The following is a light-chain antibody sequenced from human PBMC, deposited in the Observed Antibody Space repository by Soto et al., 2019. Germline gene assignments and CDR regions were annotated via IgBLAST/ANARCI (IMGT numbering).Light chain of an antibody. J-gene: IGKJ1*01. V-gene: IGKV1-5*03. CDR1: QSISSW. Sequence: DIQMTQSPSTLSASVGARVTITCRASQSISSWLAWDQQKPGKAPKLLIYKASSLESGVPSRFSGSGSGTEFNLSISSLQPDDFATYYCHQYNSYPWTFGQGTKVEIK. CDR2: KAS. CDR3: HQYNSYPWT.